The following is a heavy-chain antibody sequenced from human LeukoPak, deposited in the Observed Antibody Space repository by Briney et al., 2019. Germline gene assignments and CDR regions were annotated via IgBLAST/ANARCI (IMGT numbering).Heavy chain of an antibody. Sequence: ASETLSLTCTVSGVSMTNYYWSWIRQPPGKGLEWIAYSHNSGKTKYNPSLKSRITISVDTSKNEFSLKLSSVTAADTAVYYCARQPGGTAAFDIWGQGTTVTVSA. V-gene: IGHV4-59*08. CDR2: SHNSGKT. J-gene: IGHJ3*02. CDR3: ARQPGGTAAFDI. CDR1: GVSMTNYY. D-gene: IGHD1-14*01.